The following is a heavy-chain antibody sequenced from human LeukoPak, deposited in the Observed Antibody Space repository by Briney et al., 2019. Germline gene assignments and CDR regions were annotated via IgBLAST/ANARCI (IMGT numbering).Heavy chain of an antibody. D-gene: IGHD6-13*01. CDR1: GFTFSSYG. J-gene: IGHJ4*02. V-gene: IGHV3-30*03. Sequence: PGGSLRLSCAASGFTFSSYGMHWVRQAPGKGLEWVAVISYDGSNKYYADSVKGRFTISRDNSKNTLYLQMNSLRAEDTAVYYCARDLASRVAAGTSGFDYWGQGTLVTVSS. CDR3: ARDLASRVAAGTSGFDY. CDR2: ISYDGSNK.